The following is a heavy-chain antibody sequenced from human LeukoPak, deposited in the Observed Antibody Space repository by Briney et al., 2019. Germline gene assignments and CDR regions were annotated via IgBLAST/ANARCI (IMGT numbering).Heavy chain of an antibody. CDR1: GGSFSGYY. Sequence: SETLSLTCAVYGGSFSGYYWSWIRQPPGKGLEWIGEINHSGSTNYNPSLKSRGTISVDTSKNQFPLKLSSVTAADTAVYYCARGSYYYGSGSYYNGRGYDYWGQGTLVTVSS. CDR2: INHSGST. CDR3: ARGSYYYGSGSYYNGRGYDY. D-gene: IGHD3-10*01. J-gene: IGHJ4*02. V-gene: IGHV4-34*01.